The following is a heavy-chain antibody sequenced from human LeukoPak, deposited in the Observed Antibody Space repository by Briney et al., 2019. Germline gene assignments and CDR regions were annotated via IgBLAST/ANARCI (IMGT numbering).Heavy chain of an antibody. CDR1: GFSLTTSGVG. V-gene: IGHV2-5*02. D-gene: IGHD1-14*01. Sequence: ESGPTLVSPTQTLTLTCTFSGFSLTTSGVGVGWIRQPPGKAPEWLALIYWDNDKRYSPSLKTRLTITKDTSKNLVVFIMTDMDPVDTATYFCAHRRGGYNWNHGDFDYWGQGTLVTVSP. J-gene: IGHJ4*02. CDR3: AHRRGGYNWNHGDFDY. CDR2: IYWDNDK.